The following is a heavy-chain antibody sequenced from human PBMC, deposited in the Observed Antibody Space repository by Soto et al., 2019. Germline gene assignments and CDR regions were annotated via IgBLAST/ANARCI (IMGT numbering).Heavy chain of an antibody. CDR3: ARGGANVGRRFYWYFDL. V-gene: IGHV4-4*02. CDR2: IYHSGDT. CDR1: GAYISSSNW. Sequence: QVQLQESGPGLVKPSGTLSLTCAVSGAYISSSNWWSWVRQPPGKGLEWFGEIYHSGDTNYNPSLKSRVTISVDKSKNQFSLKLSSVTAADTAVYYCARGGANVGRRFYWYFDLWGRGTLVTVSS. D-gene: IGHD1-26*01. J-gene: IGHJ2*01.